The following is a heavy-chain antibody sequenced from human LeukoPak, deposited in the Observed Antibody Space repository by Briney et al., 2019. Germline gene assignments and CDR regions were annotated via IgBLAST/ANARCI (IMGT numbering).Heavy chain of an antibody. CDR1: GFSLRGSW. CDR3: ARSDYFHN. CDR2: SKYDGSTK. D-gene: IGHD2/OR15-2a*01. V-gene: IGHV3-74*01. Sequence: PGGSLRLSCEASGFSLRGSWMHWVRQAPGKGLMWVSQSKYDGSTKSYAASVRGRFTISRDNAKNTLYLHMDSLRAEDTAVYYCARSDYFHNWGRGTMVVVSA. J-gene: IGHJ3*01.